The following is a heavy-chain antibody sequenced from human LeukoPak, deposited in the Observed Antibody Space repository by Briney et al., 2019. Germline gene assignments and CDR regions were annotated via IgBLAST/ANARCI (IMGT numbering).Heavy chain of an antibody. CDR1: GGSISSSSYY. CDR3: ARHVVKNRAAGSLDY. V-gene: IGHV4-39*01. Sequence: SETLSLTCTVSGGSISSSSYYWGWIRQPPGKGLEWIVSIYYSGSTYYNPSLESRVTIPVDTSKNQFSLKLSSVTAADTAVYYCARHVVKNRAAGSLDYWGQGTLVTVSS. J-gene: IGHJ4*02. CDR2: IYYSGST. D-gene: IGHD2-2*01.